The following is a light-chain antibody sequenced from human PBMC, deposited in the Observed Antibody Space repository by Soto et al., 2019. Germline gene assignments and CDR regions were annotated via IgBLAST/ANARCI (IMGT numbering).Light chain of an antibody. CDR3: QQRSNWPRT. Sequence: VLRKSPATLSLSPGESATLSCRASQSVSTYLAWYQHKPGKAPRLLIYDAYTRATGIPARFSGSGSGTDFTLTISSLEPEDFAVYYCQQRSNWPRTFGQGTKVDIK. V-gene: IGKV3-11*01. CDR2: DAY. J-gene: IGKJ1*01. CDR1: QSVSTY.